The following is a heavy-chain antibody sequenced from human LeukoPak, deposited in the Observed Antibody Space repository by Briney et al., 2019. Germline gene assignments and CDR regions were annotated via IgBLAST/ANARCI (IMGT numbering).Heavy chain of an antibody. D-gene: IGHD3-16*02. CDR1: GGTFSSYA. V-gene: IGHV1-69*05. J-gene: IGHJ4*02. CDR2: IIPIFGTA. CDR3: ARGPYDYVWGSYRLFDY. Sequence: SVKVSYKASGGTFSSYAISWVRQAPGQGLEWMGGIIPIFGTANYAQKFQGRVTITTDESTSTAYMELSSLRSEDTAVYYCARGPYDYVWGSYRLFDYWGQGTLVTVSS.